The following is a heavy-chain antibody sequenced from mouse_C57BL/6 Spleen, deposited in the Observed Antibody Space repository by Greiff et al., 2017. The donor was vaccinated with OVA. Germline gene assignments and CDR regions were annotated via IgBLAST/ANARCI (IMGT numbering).Heavy chain of an antibody. D-gene: IGHD4-1*01. J-gene: IGHJ2*01. CDR2: ISDGGSYT. CDR3: ARDANWAYYFGD. Sequence: EVQRVESGGGLVKPGGSLKLSCAASGFPFSSYAMSWVRQTPEKRLEWVATISDGGSYTYYPDNVKGRFTISRDNAKNNLYLQMSDLKSDDTAIYYCARDANWAYYFGDWGQGTTLTFSS. V-gene: IGHV5-4*01. CDR1: GFPFSSYA.